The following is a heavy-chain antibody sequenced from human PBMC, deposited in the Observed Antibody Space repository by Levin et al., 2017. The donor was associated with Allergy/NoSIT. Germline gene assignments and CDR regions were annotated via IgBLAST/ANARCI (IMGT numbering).Heavy chain of an antibody. CDR2: TYYRSKWYN. J-gene: IGHJ6*02. CDR1: GDSVSSNSVA. Sequence: LRLSCAISGDSVSSNSVAWNWIRQSPSRGLEWLGRTYYRSKWYNDYAVSVKSRITIKPDTSKNQFSLQLNSVTPEDTAVYYCARDRVVVVPGASYGMDVWGQGITVTVSS. D-gene: IGHD2-15*01. V-gene: IGHV6-1*01. CDR3: ARDRVVVVPGASYGMDV.